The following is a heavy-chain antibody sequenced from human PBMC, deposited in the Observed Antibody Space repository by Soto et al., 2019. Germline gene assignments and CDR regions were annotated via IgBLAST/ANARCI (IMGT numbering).Heavy chain of an antibody. D-gene: IGHD2-15*01. J-gene: IGHJ4*02. V-gene: IGHV3-23*01. CDR2: ISSSGGST. CDR3: AKDSFVFQKAAPYYFDY. CDR1: GFTFSNYA. Sequence: EVQLLESGGGLVQPGGSLRLSCAASGFTFSNYAMNWVRQAPGKGLEWVSAISSSGGSTYYADSVKGRFTISRDSSKNTLYLLMNSLRAEDTALYYCAKDSFVFQKAAPYYFDYWGQGTLVTVSS.